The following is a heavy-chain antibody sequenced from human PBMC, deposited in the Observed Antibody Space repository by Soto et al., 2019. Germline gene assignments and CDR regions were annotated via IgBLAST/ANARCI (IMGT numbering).Heavy chain of an antibody. CDR1: GGTFSSYA. Sequence: QVQLVQSGAEVKKPGSSVKVSCKASGGTFSSYAISWVRQAPGQGIEWMGGIIPIFGTANYAQKFQGRVTITADKSTSTAYMELSILRSEDTAVYDCSRVGASAGYYGMDVWGQGTTVTASS. J-gene: IGHJ6*02. CDR2: IIPIFGTA. CDR3: SRVGASAGYYGMDV. D-gene: IGHD6-13*01. V-gene: IGHV1-69*06.